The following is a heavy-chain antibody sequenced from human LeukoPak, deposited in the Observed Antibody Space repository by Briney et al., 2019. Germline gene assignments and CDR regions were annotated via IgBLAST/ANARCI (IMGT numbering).Heavy chain of an antibody. V-gene: IGHV3-48*03. D-gene: IGHD3/OR15-3a*01. CDR3: ASRPYGFLGPFDY. Sequence: GGSLRLSCAVSGSTFSYYEINWVRQAPGKGLEWISYISSSGSTIYYADSVRGRFAISRDNAKNSLFLQMNSLRAEDTAVYFCASRPYGFLGPFDYWGLGTLVTVSS. CDR1: GSTFSYYE. CDR2: ISSSGSTI. J-gene: IGHJ4*02.